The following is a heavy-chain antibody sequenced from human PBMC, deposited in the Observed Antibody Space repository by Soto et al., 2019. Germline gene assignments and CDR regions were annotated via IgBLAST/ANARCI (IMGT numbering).Heavy chain of an antibody. CDR3: ARHPGYYDVLTGYSTYYFDY. CDR1: GGPISTYY. V-gene: IGHV4-59*08. J-gene: IGHJ4*02. CDR2: IYYRGNT. Sequence: SETLSLTCTFSGGPISTYYWSLIRQPPGKGLEWIGYIYYRGNTNYNPSFKSRVTISLDTSKNQFSLRLSSVTAADTAVYYCARHPGYYDVLTGYSTYYFDYWGQGTLVTVSS. D-gene: IGHD3-9*01.